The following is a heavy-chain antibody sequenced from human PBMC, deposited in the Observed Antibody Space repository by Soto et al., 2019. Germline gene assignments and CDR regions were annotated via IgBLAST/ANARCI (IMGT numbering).Heavy chain of an antibody. Sequence: QVQLVQSGAEVKKPGSSVKVSCKASGGTFSSYAISWVRQAPGQGLEWMGGIIPIFGTANYAQKFQGRVTITADESTSTAYMELSSLRSEDTAVYYCARGLGYYYGSSGYYSPPRWFGPWGQGTLVTVSS. CDR3: ARGLGYYYGSSGYYSPPRWFGP. D-gene: IGHD3-22*01. CDR1: GGTFSSYA. V-gene: IGHV1-69*12. J-gene: IGHJ5*02. CDR2: IIPIFGTA.